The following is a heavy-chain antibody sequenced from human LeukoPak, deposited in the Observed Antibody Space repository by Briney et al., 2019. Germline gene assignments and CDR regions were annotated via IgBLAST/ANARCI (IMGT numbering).Heavy chain of an antibody. Sequence: PGGSLRLSCTASGFTFGDYAKSWFRQAPGKGLEWVGFIRSKTYGGTAEYAASVKDRFTISRDDSNSIAFLQMNSLKIEDTAVYYCTRGPRGRSWYWDYWGQGTLVTVSS. CDR2: IRSKTYGGTA. D-gene: IGHD6-13*01. J-gene: IGHJ4*02. V-gene: IGHV3-49*03. CDR3: TRGPRGRSWYWDY. CDR1: GFTFGDYA.